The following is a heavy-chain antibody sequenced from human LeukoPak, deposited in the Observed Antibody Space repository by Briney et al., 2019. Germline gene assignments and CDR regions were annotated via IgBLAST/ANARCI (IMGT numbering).Heavy chain of an antibody. CDR3: ASHAY. CDR1: GGSISSHS. Sequence: SESLSLTCTVSGGSISSHSWSWIRQPPGKGLEWIGYIHYSGSTNYNPSLESRVTISVDTSKNQLSLKLSSVTAADTAVYYCASHAYWSQGTLVTVSS. J-gene: IGHJ4*02. CDR2: IHYSGST. V-gene: IGHV4-59*11.